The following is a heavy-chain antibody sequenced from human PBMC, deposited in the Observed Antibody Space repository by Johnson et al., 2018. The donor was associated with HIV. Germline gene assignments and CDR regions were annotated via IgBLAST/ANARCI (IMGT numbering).Heavy chain of an antibody. CDR2: ISYDGSNK. Sequence: QVQLVESGGGVVQPGRSLRLSCAASGFTFSSYAMHWVRQAPGKGLEWVAVISYDGSNKYYADSVKGRFTISRDNSKNTLYLQMNSLRAEDTAVYYCAELDGLLRVWGQGTMVTVSS. J-gene: IGHJ3*01. CDR1: GFTFSSYA. V-gene: IGHV3-30*04. CDR3: AELDGLLRV. D-gene: IGHD2-15*01.